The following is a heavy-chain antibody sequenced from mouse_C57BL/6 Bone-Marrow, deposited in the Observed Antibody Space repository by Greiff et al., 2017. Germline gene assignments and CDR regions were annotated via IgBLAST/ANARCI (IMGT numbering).Heavy chain of an antibody. CDR3: ARLPAD. CDR1: GFTFSDYC. CDR2: ISNGGGST. J-gene: IGHJ3*01. V-gene: IGHV5-12*01. Sequence: EVQLVEPGGGLVQPGGSLKLSCAASGFTFSDYCMYWVRQSPEKRLEWVAYISNGGGSTYYPETVKGRFTISRDNAKNTLYLQMSRLKSEDRAMYCCARLPADWGKGTLVTVSA.